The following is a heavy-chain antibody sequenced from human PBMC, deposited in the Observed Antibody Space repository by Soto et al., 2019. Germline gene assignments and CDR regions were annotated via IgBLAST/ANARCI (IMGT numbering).Heavy chain of an antibody. Sequence: QVQLVESGGGVVQPGRSLRLSCAASGFTFSSYAMHWVRQAPGKGLEWVAVISYDGSNKYYADSVKGRFTISRDNSKNTLYLQMNRLRAEDTAVYYCARGSQHIVVVTAIYNWFDPWGQGTLVSVSP. D-gene: IGHD2-21*02. CDR2: ISYDGSNK. CDR1: GFTFSSYA. V-gene: IGHV3-30-3*01. CDR3: ARGSQHIVVVTAIYNWFDP. J-gene: IGHJ5*02.